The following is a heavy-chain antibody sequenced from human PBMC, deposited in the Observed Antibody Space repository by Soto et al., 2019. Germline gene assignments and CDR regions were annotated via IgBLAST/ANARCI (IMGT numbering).Heavy chain of an antibody. CDR3: AKVLVAANWFGYFDY. CDR2: ISGSGGST. D-gene: IGHD2-15*01. CDR1: GFTFSSYA. Sequence: GGSLRLSCAASGFTFSSYAMSWVRQAPGKGLEWVSAISGSGGSTYYADSVKGRFTISRDNSKNTLYLQMNSLRAEDTAVYYCAKVLVAANWFGYFDYWGQGTLVTVSS. V-gene: IGHV3-23*01. J-gene: IGHJ4*02.